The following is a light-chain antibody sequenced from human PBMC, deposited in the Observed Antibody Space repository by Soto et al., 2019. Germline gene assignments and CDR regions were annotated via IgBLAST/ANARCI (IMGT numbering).Light chain of an antibody. CDR1: QSITNY. J-gene: IGKJ2*01. CDR3: QQSDSYPYT. V-gene: IGKV1-39*01. CDR2: AAS. Sequence: DIQMTQSPSSLSVSVGDRVTITCRASQSITNYLNWYQQKPGKAPKLLVYAASSLQSGVPSRFSANGSGTDFTLTISSLHPEDFASYYCQQSDSYPYTFGQGTKLEIK.